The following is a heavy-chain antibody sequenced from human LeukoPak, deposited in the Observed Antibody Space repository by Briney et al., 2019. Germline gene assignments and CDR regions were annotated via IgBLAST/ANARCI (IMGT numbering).Heavy chain of an antibody. V-gene: IGHV3-21*01. CDR2: TSSSGSYV. D-gene: IGHD2-15*01. J-gene: IGHJ4*02. Sequence: PGGSLRLSCAASGFTFNSYAMNWDRQAPGKGLEWVSSTSSSGSYVYYPDSLKGRFTISRDSAKNSLFLQMNSLRAEDTAVYYCARTSSLTPTPSFDYWGQGTLVTVSS. CDR3: ARTSSLTPTPSFDY. CDR1: GFTFNSYA.